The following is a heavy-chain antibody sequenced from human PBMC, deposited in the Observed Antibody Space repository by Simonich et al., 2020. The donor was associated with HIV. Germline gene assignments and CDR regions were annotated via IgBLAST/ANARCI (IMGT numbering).Heavy chain of an antibody. D-gene: IGHD3-10*01. CDR2: ILPILGTA. V-gene: IGHV1-69*13. J-gene: IGHJ4*02. CDR3: ARKGGGRGVYYFDY. Sequence: QVQLVQSGAEVKKPGSSVKVSCKASGGTFSSFAISWVRQAPGLGIEGVGGILPILGTANYAQMFQGRVTITADESTSTAYMELSSLRSEDTGIYYCARKGGGRGVYYFDYWGQGTLVTVSS. CDR1: GGTFSSFA.